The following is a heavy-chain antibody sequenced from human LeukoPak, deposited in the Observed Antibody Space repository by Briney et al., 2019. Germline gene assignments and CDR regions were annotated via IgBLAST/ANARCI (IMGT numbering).Heavy chain of an antibody. CDR2: IKQDGTEK. J-gene: IGHJ5*02. CDR1: GFTFISYW. CDR3: TREWVTTVS. V-gene: IGHV3-7*01. D-gene: IGHD4-11*01. Sequence: TGGSLRLSCVASGFTFISYWMIWVRQAPGKGLQWVANIKQDGTEKYYVDSVKGRFTISRDSARNSLYLQMNSLRAEDTAVYYCTREWVTTVSCGQGTLVTVSS.